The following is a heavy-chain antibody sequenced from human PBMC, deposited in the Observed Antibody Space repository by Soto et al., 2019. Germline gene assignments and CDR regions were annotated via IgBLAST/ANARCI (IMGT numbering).Heavy chain of an antibody. J-gene: IGHJ4*02. CDR3: ARGFDILTGYHPEYYFDY. CDR1: GGSISSGGYY. V-gene: IGHV4-31*03. D-gene: IGHD3-9*01. CDR2: IYYSGST. Sequence: SETLSLTCTVSGGSISSGGYYWSWIRQHPGKGLEWIGYIYYSGSTYYNPSLKSRVTISVDTSKNQFSLKLSSVTAADTAVYYFARGFDILTGYHPEYYFDYWGQGTLVTVSS.